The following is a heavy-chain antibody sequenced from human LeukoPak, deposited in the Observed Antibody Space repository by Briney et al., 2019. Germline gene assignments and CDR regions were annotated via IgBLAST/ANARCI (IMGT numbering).Heavy chain of an antibody. CDR3: ARFRTTSGAFDI. CDR2: MNPNSGNT. Sequence: EASVKVSCKASGYTFTSYDINWVRQATGQGLEWMGWMNPNSGNTGYAQKFQGRVTITRNTSISTAYMELSSLRSEDTAVYYCARFRTTSGAFDIWGQGTMVTVSS. CDR1: GYTFTSYD. D-gene: IGHD1-7*01. V-gene: IGHV1-8*03. J-gene: IGHJ3*02.